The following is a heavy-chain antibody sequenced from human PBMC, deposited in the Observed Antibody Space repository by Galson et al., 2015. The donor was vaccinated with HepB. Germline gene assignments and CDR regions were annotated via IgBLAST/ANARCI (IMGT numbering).Heavy chain of an antibody. V-gene: IGHV3-7*01. Sequence: SLRLSCAASTFTFSSYWMTWVRQAPGKGLEWVANINQDGNEKYYADSVKGRFTISRDNAKNSLYLQLNSLRAGDTAMYYRARDYDPGARPLWYFDLWGRGTLVTVSS. D-gene: IGHD3-3*01. CDR2: INQDGNEK. J-gene: IGHJ2*01. CDR1: TFTFSSYW. CDR3: ARDYDPGARPLWYFDL.